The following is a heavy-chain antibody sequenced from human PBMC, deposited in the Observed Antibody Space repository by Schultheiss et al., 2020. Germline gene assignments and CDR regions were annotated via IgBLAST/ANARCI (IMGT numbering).Heavy chain of an antibody. CDR1: GDSISSTSYY. CDR3: ARRCSAPSCYGHDLDTFDV. Sequence: SETLSLTCTVSGDSISSTSYYWGWIRQPPGKGLEWIGYNYYSGSTYYNPSLKSPVTISVDTSKNQFSLKLSSVTAADTAVYYCARRCSAPSCYGHDLDTFDVWGQGTMVTVSS. V-gene: IGHV4-39*07. CDR2: NYYSGST. J-gene: IGHJ3*01. D-gene: IGHD2-2*01.